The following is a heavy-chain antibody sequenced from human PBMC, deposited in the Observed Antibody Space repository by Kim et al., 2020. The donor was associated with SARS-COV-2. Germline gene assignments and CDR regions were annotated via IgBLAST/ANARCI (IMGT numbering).Heavy chain of an antibody. V-gene: IGHV1-69*13. CDR2: IIPIFGTA. Sequence: SVKVSCKASGGTFSSYAISWVRQAPGQGLEWMGGIIPIFGTANYAQKFQGRVTITADESTSTAYMELSSLRSEDTAVYYCAREGTMVRGVSWVHWGQGTLVTVSS. D-gene: IGHD3-10*01. J-gene: IGHJ4*02. CDR1: GGTFSSYA. CDR3: AREGTMVRGVSWVH.